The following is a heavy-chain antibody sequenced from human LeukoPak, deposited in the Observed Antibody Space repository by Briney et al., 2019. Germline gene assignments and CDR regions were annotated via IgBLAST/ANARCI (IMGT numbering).Heavy chain of an antibody. CDR2: ISSNGGST. J-gene: IGHJ4*02. V-gene: IGHV3-64D*06. CDR3: VKDKGYCSGGSCHFDY. CDR1: GFTFNGYA. D-gene: IGHD2-15*01. Sequence: GGSLRLSCSASGFTFNGYAIHWVRQAPGKGLEYVSAISSNGGSTYYADSVKGRFTISRDNSKNTLYLQMSSLRAEDTAVYYCVKDKGYCSGGSCHFDYWGQGTLVTVSS.